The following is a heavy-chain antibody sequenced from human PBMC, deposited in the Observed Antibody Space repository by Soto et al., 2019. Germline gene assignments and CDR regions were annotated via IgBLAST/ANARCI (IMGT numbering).Heavy chain of an antibody. CDR1: GYNFNGYF. D-gene: IGHD1-26*01. Sequence: PGESLKISCTGSGYNFNGYFITWVCQMPGKGLEWMGRIDPSDSYNTYSPSFQGHVTISVDKSINTVYLQWRGLRASDTAMYYCARLGRGEWELRGIDHWGHGTLVTVSS. CDR3: ARLGRGEWELRGIDH. J-gene: IGHJ4*01. CDR2: IDPSDSYN. V-gene: IGHV5-10-1*01.